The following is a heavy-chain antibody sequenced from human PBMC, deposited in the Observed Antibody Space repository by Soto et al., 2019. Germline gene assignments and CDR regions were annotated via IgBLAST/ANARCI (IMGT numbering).Heavy chain of an antibody. CDR3: ARDRVVTTISYWYYAMDV. D-gene: IGHD5-12*01. Sequence: VQLVESGGGLVQPGGSLRLSCATSGFTFSSYWMHWDRQAPGKGLVWVSRINSDGSSTSYADSVKGRFTISRDNAKNTLYLQMNSLRAEDTAVYYCARDRVVTTISYWYYAMDVWGQGTTVTVSS. CDR2: INSDGSST. J-gene: IGHJ6*02. CDR1: GFTFSSYW. V-gene: IGHV3-74*01.